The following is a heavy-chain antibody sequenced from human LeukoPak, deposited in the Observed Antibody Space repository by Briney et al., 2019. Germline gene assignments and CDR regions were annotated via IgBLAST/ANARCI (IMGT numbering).Heavy chain of an antibody. Sequence: GGSLRLSCAASGFTFSSYAMHWVRRAPGKGLEWVAVISYDGSNKYYADSVKGRFTISRDNSKNTLYLQMNSLRAEDTAVYYCARDFRGATDYWGQGTLVTVSS. CDR3: ARDFRGATDY. V-gene: IGHV3-30-3*01. D-gene: IGHD1-26*01. CDR2: ISYDGSNK. J-gene: IGHJ4*02. CDR1: GFTFSSYA.